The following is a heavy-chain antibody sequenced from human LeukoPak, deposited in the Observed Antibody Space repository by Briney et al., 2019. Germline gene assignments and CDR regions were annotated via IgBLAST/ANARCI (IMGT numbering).Heavy chain of an antibody. J-gene: IGHJ4*02. D-gene: IGHD6-19*01. CDR3: ARGFGSGWFLYYFDF. CDR1: GFSFPTYC. CDR2: IDPSDSYT. V-gene: IGHV5-10-1*01. Sequence: GESLKISLKGSGFSFPTYCISWVRQLPGKGLEWMGRIDPSDSYTNFSPSFQGHVTISADKSITTAYLQLSSLKASDTAMYYCARGFGSGWFLYYFDFWGQGTLVTVSS.